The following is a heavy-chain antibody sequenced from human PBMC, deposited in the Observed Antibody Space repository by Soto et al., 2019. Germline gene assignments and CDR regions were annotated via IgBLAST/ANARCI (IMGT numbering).Heavy chain of an antibody. CDR2: ISWNSGSI. V-gene: IGHV3-9*01. D-gene: IGHD6-6*01. CDR3: AKGYSSSSHPNYYYYYMDV. CDR1: GFTFDDYA. J-gene: IGHJ6*03. Sequence: GGSLRLSCAASGFTFDDYAMHWVRQAPGKGLEWVSGISWNSGSIGYADSVKGRFTISRDNAKNSLYLQMNSLRAEDTALYYCAKGYSSSSHPNYYYYYMDVWGKGTTVTVSS.